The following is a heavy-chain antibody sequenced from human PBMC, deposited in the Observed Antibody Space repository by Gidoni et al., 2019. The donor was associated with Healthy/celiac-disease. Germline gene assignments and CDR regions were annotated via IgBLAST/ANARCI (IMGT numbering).Heavy chain of an antibody. J-gene: IGHJ4*02. Sequence: EVQLVESGGGLVQPGGSLRLSCAASGFTFSSYEMNWVRQAPGKGLEWVSYISSSGSTIYYADSVKGRFTISRDNAKNSLYLQMNSLRAEDTAVYYCARGHDFWSGYPGYWGQGTLVTVSS. D-gene: IGHD3-3*01. CDR2: ISSSGSTI. V-gene: IGHV3-48*03. CDR1: GFTFSSYE. CDR3: ARGHDFWSGYPGY.